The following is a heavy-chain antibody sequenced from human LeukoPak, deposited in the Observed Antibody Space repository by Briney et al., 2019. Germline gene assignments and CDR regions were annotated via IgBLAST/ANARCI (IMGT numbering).Heavy chain of an antibody. CDR3: ARQQDHYDSSGHSIRAFDI. V-gene: IGHV5-51*01. CDR2: IYPGDSDT. Sequence: GESLKISCKGSGYSFPNSWIGWVRQMPGKGLEWMGIIYPGDSDTRYSPSFQGQVTISADKSISTAYLQWSSLKASDSAMYYCARQQDHYDSSGHSIRAFDIWGQGTMVTVSS. J-gene: IGHJ3*02. D-gene: IGHD3-22*01. CDR1: GYSFPNSW.